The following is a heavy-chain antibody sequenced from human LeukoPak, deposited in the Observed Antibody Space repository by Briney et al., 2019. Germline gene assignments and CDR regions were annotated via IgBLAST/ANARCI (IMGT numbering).Heavy chain of an antibody. D-gene: IGHD6-6*01. CDR3: AIVPKTGMPAIT. J-gene: IGHJ5*02. CDR1: GGSINNYG. Sequence: SVKVSCKTSGGSINNYGINWVRQAPGQGLEWMGMIIPLLTRPKYAKKFQDRVTITADESADTAYMEVSRLTSEDTAVFFCAIVPKTGMPAITWGPGTLVSVSS. V-gene: IGHV1-69*13. CDR2: IIPLLTRP.